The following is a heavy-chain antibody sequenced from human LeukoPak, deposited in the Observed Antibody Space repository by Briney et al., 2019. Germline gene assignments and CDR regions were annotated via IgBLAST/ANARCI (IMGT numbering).Heavy chain of an antibody. CDR1: GDSVSSNSAA. D-gene: IGHD3-9*01. CDR3: ARGRLRYFDWLPDCYYYMDV. V-gene: IGHV6-1*01. Sequence: SQTLSLTCAISGDSVSSNSAAWNWIRQSPSRGLEWLGRTYYRSKWYNDYAVSVKSRITINPDTSKNQFSLQLNSVTPEDTAVYYCARGRLRYFDWLPDCYYYMDVWGKGTTVTVSS. CDR2: TYYRSKWYN. J-gene: IGHJ6*03.